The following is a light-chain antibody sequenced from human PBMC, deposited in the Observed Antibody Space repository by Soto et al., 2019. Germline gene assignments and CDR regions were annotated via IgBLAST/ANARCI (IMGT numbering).Light chain of an antibody. CDR1: QSISNW. J-gene: IGKJ2*01. CDR2: DVS. Sequence: DIQMTQSPSTLSVSVGDRVTITCRASQSISNWLAWYQQKPGKAPTLLIYDVSRLESGVPSRFSGSGSGTEFTLTINSLQPDDFATYYCKQYDSYYTFGQGTKVAIK. CDR3: KQYDSYYT. V-gene: IGKV1-5*01.